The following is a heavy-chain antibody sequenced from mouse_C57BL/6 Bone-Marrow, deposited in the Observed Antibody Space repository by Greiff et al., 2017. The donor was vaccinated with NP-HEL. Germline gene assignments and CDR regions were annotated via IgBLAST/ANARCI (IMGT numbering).Heavy chain of an antibody. V-gene: IGHV1-80*01. D-gene: IGHD1-1*01. CDR3: ARGDYGSSRFGYAMDY. Sequence: QVQLQQSGAELVKPGASVKISCKASGYAFSSYWMNWVKERPGKGLEWIGQIYPGDGDTKYTGQFKGKATLTADKSSSTAYMQVSTLTSEDSAVYFCARGDYGSSRFGYAMDYWGQGTSVTVSS. J-gene: IGHJ4*01. CDR2: IYPGDGDT. CDR1: GYAFSSYW.